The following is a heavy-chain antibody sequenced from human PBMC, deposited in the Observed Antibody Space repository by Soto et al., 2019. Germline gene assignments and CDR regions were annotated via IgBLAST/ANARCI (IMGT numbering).Heavy chain of an antibody. Sequence: PSETLSLTCTVSGGSISSYYWSWIRQPPGKGLEWIGYIYYSGSTNYNPSLKSRVTISVDTSKNQFSVKLSSVTAADTAVYYCARDGGVNDNYYYYYGLDVWGQGTTVTVSS. D-gene: IGHD3-16*01. CDR2: IYYSGST. CDR1: GGSISSYY. J-gene: IGHJ6*02. V-gene: IGHV4-59*01. CDR3: ARDGGVNDNYYYYYGLDV.